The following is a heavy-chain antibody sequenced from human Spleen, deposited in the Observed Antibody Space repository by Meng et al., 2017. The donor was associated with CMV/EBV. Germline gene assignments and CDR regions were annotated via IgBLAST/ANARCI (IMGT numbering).Heavy chain of an antibody. D-gene: IGHD3-10*01. V-gene: IGHV4-4*07. CDR3: ARETGGYGSGSVDY. CDR2: IYTSGST. J-gene: IGHJ4*02. CDR1: GGAIGSYY. Sequence: VRSQGAGPGLGKPLQTLSLTCTVSGGAIGSYYWSWIRQPAGKGLEWIVRIYTSGSTNYNPSLKSRVTMSVDTSKNQFSLKLSSVTAADTAVYYCARETGGYGSGSVDYWGQGTLVTVSS.